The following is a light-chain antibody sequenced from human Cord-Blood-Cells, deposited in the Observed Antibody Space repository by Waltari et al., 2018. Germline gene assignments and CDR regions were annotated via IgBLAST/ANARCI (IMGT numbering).Light chain of an antibody. CDR2: AAS. J-gene: IGKJ5*01. CDR3: QQLNSYPIT. CDR1: QGISSY. V-gene: IGKV1-9*01. Sequence: DIQLTQSPSFLSASVGDRVTITCRASQGISSYLAWYQQKPGKAHKPLIYAASNLQSGVPSRFSGSGSGTEFTLTISSLQPEDFATYYCQQLNSYPITFGQGTRLEIK.